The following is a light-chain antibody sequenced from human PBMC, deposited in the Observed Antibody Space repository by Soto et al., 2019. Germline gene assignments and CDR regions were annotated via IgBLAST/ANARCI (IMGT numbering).Light chain of an antibody. CDR3: QHYNSYSEA. CDR2: KAS. J-gene: IGKJ1*01. V-gene: IGKV1-5*03. CDR1: QTISSW. Sequence: FQMPQSPSTLSGSVGDRXXXXXXASQTISSWLAWYQQKPGKAPKLLIYKASTLKSGVPSRFSGSGSGTEFTLTISSLQPDDFATYYCQHYNSYSEAFGQGTKVDIK.